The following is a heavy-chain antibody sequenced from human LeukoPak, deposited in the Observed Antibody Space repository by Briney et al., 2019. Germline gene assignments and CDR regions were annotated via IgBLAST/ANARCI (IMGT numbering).Heavy chain of an antibody. Sequence: GGSLRLSCAASGFTFSSFHINWVRQAPGKGLEWLSYISRDSTTIYYADSVKGRFTISRDNAKNSLYLQMNSLRAEDTAVYYCARDFLNRAGHYGMDVWGQGTTVTVSS. CDR3: ARDFLNRAGHYGMDV. J-gene: IGHJ6*02. CDR2: ISRDSTTI. D-gene: IGHD6-13*01. CDR1: GFTFSSFH. V-gene: IGHV3-48*04.